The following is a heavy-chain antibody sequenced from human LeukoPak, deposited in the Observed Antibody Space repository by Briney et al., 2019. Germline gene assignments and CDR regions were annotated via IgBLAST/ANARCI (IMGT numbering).Heavy chain of an antibody. D-gene: IGHD1/OR15-1a*01. V-gene: IGHV3-74*01. CDR2: INSDGSST. CDR3: VRGTTTPDY. J-gene: IGHJ4*02. Sequence: PGGSLRLSCAASGFTFSIYWMHWVRQAPGKGLVWVSRINSDGSSTNYADSVKGRFTISRDNAKSTLYLQMNSLRAEDTALYFCVRGTTTPDYWGQGTLVTVSS. CDR1: GFTFSIYW.